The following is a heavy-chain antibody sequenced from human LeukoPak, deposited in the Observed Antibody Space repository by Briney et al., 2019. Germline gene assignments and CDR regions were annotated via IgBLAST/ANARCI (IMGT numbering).Heavy chain of an antibody. V-gene: IGHV3-74*01. CDR1: GNYW. D-gene: IGHD2/OR15-2a*01. J-gene: IGHJ4*02. CDR2: INSDGSWT. CDR3: VSFYETY. Sequence: GGSLRLSCAASGNYWMHWVRQVPGKGLVWVSHINSDGSWTSYADSVKGRFTISKDNAKNTVYLQMNSLRAEDTAVYYCVSFYETYWGRGTLVTVS.